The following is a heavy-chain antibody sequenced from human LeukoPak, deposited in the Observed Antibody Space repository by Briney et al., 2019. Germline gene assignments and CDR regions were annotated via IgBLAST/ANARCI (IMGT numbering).Heavy chain of an antibody. D-gene: IGHD6-6*01. CDR1: GFTFSSYA. CDR2: ISDGGVTT. Sequence: PGGSLRLSCAASGFTFSSYAMSGVRQAPGKGLEWVSGISDGGVTTYYADSVKGRFTLSRDNTKNTLYLQMNSLRAEDTAVYYCAKDLSGSSWGQGTLVTVSS. CDR3: AKDLSGSS. J-gene: IGHJ4*02. V-gene: IGHV3-23*01.